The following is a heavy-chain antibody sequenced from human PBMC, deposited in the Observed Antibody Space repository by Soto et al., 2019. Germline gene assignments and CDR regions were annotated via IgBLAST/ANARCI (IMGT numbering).Heavy chain of an antibody. CDR3: ARDTPYYGSGSYNIALDY. CDR2: IIPILGIA. CDR1: GGTFSSYT. J-gene: IGHJ4*02. D-gene: IGHD3-10*01. V-gene: IGHV1-69*04. Sequence: SVKVSCKASGGTFSSYTISWVRQAPGQGLEWMGRIIPILGIANYAQKFQGRVTITADKSTSTAYMELSSLRSEDTAVYYCARDTPYYGSGSYNIALDYWGQGTLVTVSS.